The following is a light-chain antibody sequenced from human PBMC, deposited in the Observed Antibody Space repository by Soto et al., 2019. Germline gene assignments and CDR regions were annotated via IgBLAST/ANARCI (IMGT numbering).Light chain of an antibody. CDR2: DAS. CDR3: QQYGNSPWT. CDR1: QSVSSY. J-gene: IGKJ1*01. V-gene: IGKV3-20*01. Sequence: ENVWTQSPATLSLSPGERATLSCRASQSVSSYLAWYQQKPGQAPRLLIYDASNRATGIPDRFSGSGSGTDFTLTISRLEPEDFAVYYCQQYGNSPWTFGQGTKVDIK.